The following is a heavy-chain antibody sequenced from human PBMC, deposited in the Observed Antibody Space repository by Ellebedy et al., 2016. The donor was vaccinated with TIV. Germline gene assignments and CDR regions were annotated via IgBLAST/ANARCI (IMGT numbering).Heavy chain of an antibody. V-gene: IGHV3-49*03. CDR1: GVTFGDNP. D-gene: IGHD5-12*01. J-gene: IGHJ4*02. CDR2: MRSKGYGGTI. CDR3: ARESGYPYKFDY. Sequence: GESLKISCAASGVTFGDNPVIWFRQAPGKGLEWVGFMRSKGYGGTIEYAASVKGRFTISRDDSRNIAYLQMNSLRDEDTAVYYCARESGYPYKFDYWGQGNLVTVSS.